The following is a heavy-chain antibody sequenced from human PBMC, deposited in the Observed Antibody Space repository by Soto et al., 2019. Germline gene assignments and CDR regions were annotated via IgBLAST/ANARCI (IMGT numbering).Heavy chain of an antibody. D-gene: IGHD4-17*01. CDR2: ISPYNGNT. Sequence: GISWVRQAPGQGLEWMGWISPYNGNTSYAQKFQGRVTMTRNTSISTAYMELSSLRSEDTAVYYCARAPFSKSKSTVTTFDPWGQGTLVTVSS. V-gene: IGHV1-8*01. CDR1: G. CDR3: ARAPFSKSKSTVTTFDP. J-gene: IGHJ5*02.